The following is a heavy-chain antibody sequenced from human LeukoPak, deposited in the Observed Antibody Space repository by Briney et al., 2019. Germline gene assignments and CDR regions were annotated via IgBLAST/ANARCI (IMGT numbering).Heavy chain of an antibody. J-gene: IGHJ4*02. CDR2: MNPNSGIT. CDR3: ARACLRSSGWYPCFDS. CDR1: GYTFTNYD. Sequence: ASVKVSCKASGYTFTNYDINWVRQATGQGLEWMGWMNPNSGITAYAQKFQGRVTITRNTSISTAYMELSSLRSEDTAVYYCARACLRSSGWYPCFDSWGQGTLVTVSS. V-gene: IGHV1-8*03. D-gene: IGHD6-19*01.